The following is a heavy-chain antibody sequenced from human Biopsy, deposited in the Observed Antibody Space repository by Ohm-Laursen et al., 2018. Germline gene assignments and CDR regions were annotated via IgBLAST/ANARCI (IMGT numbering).Heavy chain of an antibody. CDR2: IYDRGSTA. CDR3: ARGMRSSGWPYFDS. Sequence: SETLSLTCIVSGDSVSSGSFYWTWIRQPPGQGLEYIGYIYDRGSTANYNPSLESRVTMSVDMPKNQLSLKLSSVTAADTAIYYCARGMRSSGWPYFDSWGQGTLVTVSS. CDR1: GDSVSSGSFY. D-gene: IGHD6-19*01. V-gene: IGHV4-61*01. J-gene: IGHJ4*02.